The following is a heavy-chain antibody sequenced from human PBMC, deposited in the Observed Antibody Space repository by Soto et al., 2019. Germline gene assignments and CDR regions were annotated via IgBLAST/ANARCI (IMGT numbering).Heavy chain of an antibody. CDR2: IYNNGAT. CDR3: ARVTREYGDSRFDY. J-gene: IGHJ4*02. CDR1: GGSIKTGDNY. D-gene: IGHD2-21*02. V-gene: IGHV4-31*03. Sequence: QVQLQESGPGLVKPSETLSLTCTVSGGSIKTGDNYWSWIRQFPGKGLEWIGYIYNNGATYYNPSLKSRVTISVDTSKNQFSLNLSSVTAADTALYYCARVTREYGDSRFDYWGQGSLVTVSS.